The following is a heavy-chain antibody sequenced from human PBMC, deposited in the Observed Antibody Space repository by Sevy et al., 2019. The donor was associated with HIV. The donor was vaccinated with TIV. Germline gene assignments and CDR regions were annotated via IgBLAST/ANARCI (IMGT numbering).Heavy chain of an antibody. CDR2: IYHSGST. CDR1: GGSISSGGYS. D-gene: IGHD3-3*01. Sequence: SETLSLTCAVSGGSISSGGYSWSWIRQPPGKGLEWIGYIYHSGSTYYNPSLKSRVTISVDRSKNQFSLKLSSVTAADTAMYYCARSITIFGVVKPYYFDYWGQGTLVTVSS. J-gene: IGHJ4*02. CDR3: ARSITIFGVVKPYYFDY. V-gene: IGHV4-30-2*01.